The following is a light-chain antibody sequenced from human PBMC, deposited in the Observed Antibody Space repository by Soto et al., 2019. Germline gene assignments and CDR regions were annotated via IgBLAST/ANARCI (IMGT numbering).Light chain of an antibody. V-gene: IGKV1-39*01. Sequence: DIQMTQSPSSLSASVGDRVTITCQASQSINSYLNWYQQKPGKAPKFLIYAASSLQSGVPSRFSGSGSGTDFTLTISSLQSEDCATYYCQQSYSSPWTFGQGTKVEI. CDR3: QQSYSSPWT. CDR2: AAS. CDR1: QSINSY. J-gene: IGKJ1*01.